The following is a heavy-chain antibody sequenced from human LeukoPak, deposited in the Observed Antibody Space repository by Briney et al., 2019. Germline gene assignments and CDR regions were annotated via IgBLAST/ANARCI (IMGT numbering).Heavy chain of an antibody. J-gene: IGHJ3*02. Sequence: PSQTLSLTCTVSGGSISSGSYYWSWIRQPAGKGLEWIGRIYTSGSTNYNPSLKSRVTISVDTSKNQFFLKLSSVTAADTAVYYCARDKEYYYAFDIWGQGTMVTVSS. CDR1: GGSISSGSYY. V-gene: IGHV4-61*02. CDR2: IYTSGST. D-gene: IGHD3-10*01. CDR3: ARDKEYYYAFDI.